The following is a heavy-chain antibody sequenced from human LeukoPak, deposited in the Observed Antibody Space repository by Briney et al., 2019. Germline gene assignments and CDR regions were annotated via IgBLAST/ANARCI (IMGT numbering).Heavy chain of an antibody. CDR2: IYYNGDT. CDR1: GGSISTYY. V-gene: IGHV4-59*01. CDR3: ARVVNDYAIRYFDL. D-gene: IGHD4-17*01. J-gene: IGHJ2*01. Sequence: SETLSLTCAVYGGSISTYYWSWIRQPPGKGQEWIGYIYYNGDTKYNPSLKSRVTISVDTSKDQFSLRLRSVTAADTAVYYCARVVNDYAIRYFDLWGRGTLVPVSS.